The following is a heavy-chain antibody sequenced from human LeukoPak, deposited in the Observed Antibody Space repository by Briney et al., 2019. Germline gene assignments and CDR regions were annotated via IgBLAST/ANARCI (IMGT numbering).Heavy chain of an antibody. CDR2: ISYDGSNK. V-gene: IGHV3-30*18. CDR1: GFTFSSYG. J-gene: IGHJ4*02. Sequence: PGGSLRLSCAASGFTFSSYGMHWVRQAPGKGLEWVAVISYDGSNKYYADSVKGRITISRDNSKNTLYLQMNSLRAEDTAVYYCAKDLIPAAILYYFDYWGQGTLVAVSS. CDR3: AKDLIPAAILYYFDY. D-gene: IGHD2-2*01.